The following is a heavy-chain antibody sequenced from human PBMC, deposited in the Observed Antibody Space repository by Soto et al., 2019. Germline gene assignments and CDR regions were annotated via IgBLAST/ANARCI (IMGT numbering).Heavy chain of an antibody. J-gene: IGHJ4*02. D-gene: IGHD3-10*01. V-gene: IGHV3-23*01. CDR3: ATALYGRFTY. CDR1: GFTFSVYA. CDR2: ISGSGDST. Sequence: EVRLLESGGGLVQPGGSLRLSCAASGFTFSVYAMSWVRQAPGKGLEWVSGISGSGDSTHYADSVKGRFTVSRDNSKSMLYLQTNSLRAEDTAIYYCATALYGRFTYWGQGTLVTVSS.